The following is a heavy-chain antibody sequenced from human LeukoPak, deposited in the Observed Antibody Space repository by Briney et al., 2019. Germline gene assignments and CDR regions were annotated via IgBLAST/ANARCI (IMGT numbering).Heavy chain of an antibody. J-gene: IGHJ4*02. D-gene: IGHD3-10*01. CDR2: ISYDGSNK. CDR1: GFTFSSYA. CDR3: VVGGYYFDY. Sequence: GGSLRLSCAASGFTFSSYAMPWVRQAPGKGLEWVAVISYDGSNKYYADSVKGRFTISRDNSKNTLYLQMNSLRAEDTAVYYVVVGGYYFDYWGQGTLVTVSS. V-gene: IGHV3-30-3*01.